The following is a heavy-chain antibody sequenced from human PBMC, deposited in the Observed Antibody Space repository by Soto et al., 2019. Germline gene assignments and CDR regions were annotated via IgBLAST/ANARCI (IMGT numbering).Heavy chain of an antibody. Sequence: XXSLRLSYAASGFTASSNFMRWVPQAPGKGLEWVSIIYSDGSTYYADSVKGRFTISRDNSKNTLYLQMNSMRADDTAVYYCASRRNPYGAYDYWGQGTLVTVSS. J-gene: IGHJ4*02. V-gene: IGHV3-66*01. CDR1: GFTASSNF. D-gene: IGHD4-17*01. CDR3: ASRRNPYGAYDY. CDR2: IYSDGST.